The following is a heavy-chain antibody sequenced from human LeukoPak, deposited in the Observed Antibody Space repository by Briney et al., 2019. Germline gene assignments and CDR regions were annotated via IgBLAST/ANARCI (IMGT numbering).Heavy chain of an antibody. CDR2: IYHSGST. D-gene: IGHD2-2*01. J-gene: IGHJ3*02. CDR3: ARPRGRRSSTSCYRCVGAFDI. Sequence: SQTLSLTCTVSGGSISSGGYYWSWIRQPPGKGLEWIGYIYHSGSTYYNPSLKSRVTISVDRSKNQFSLKLSSVTAADTAVYYCARPRGRRSSTSCYRCVGAFDIWGQGTMVTVSS. V-gene: IGHV4-30-2*01. CDR1: GGSISSGGYY.